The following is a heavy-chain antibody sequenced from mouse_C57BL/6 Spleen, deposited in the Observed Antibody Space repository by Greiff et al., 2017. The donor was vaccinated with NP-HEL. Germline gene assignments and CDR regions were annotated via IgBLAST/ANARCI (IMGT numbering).Heavy chain of an antibody. D-gene: IGHD1-1*01. V-gene: IGHV1-72*01. Sequence: VQLQQSGAELVKPGASVKLSCKASGYTFTSYWMHWVKQRPGRGLEWIGRIDPNSGGTKYNEKFKSKATLTVDKPSSTAYMQLSSLTSEDSAVYYCARSIITTVVAHFDVWGTGTTVTVSS. J-gene: IGHJ1*03. CDR3: ARSIITTVVAHFDV. CDR2: IDPNSGGT. CDR1: GYTFTSYW.